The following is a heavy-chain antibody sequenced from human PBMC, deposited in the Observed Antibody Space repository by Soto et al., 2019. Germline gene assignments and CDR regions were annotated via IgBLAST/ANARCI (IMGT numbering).Heavy chain of an antibody. Sequence: GGSLRLSCAASGFTFSSYTMSWVRQAPGKGLEWVSAISGSGGSTYYADSVKGRFTISRDKSKNTLYLQMNSLRAEDTAVYYCAKEEELERGADYWGQGTLVTVSS. V-gene: IGHV3-23*01. J-gene: IGHJ4*02. CDR3: AKEEELERGADY. D-gene: IGHD1-1*01. CDR2: ISGSGGST. CDR1: GFTFSSYT.